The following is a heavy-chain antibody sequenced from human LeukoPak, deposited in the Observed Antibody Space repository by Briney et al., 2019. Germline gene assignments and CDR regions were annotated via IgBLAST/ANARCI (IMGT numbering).Heavy chain of an antibody. CDR1: GFTFSSYG. D-gene: IGHD3-3*01. Sequence: GGSLRLSCAASGFTFSSYGMHWVRQAPGKGLEWVAFIRYDGSNKYYADSVKGRFTISRDNSKNTLYLQMNGLRAEDTAVYYCAKEPYDFWSGFDYWGQGTLVTVSS. J-gene: IGHJ4*02. CDR2: IRYDGSNK. V-gene: IGHV3-30*02. CDR3: AKEPYDFWSGFDY.